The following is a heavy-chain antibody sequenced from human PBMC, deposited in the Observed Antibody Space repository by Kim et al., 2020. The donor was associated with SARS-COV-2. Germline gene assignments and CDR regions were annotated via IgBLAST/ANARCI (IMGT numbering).Heavy chain of an antibody. D-gene: IGHD3-22*01. Sequence: SETLSLTCTVSGGSISSSSYYWGWIRQPPGKGLEWIGSIYYSGSTYYNPSLKSRVTIYVDTSKNQFSLKLSSVTAADTAVYYCARQGPKYYYDSSGYRQNFYWGQGTLVTVSS. CDR2: IYYSGST. J-gene: IGHJ4*02. CDR1: GGSISSSSYY. V-gene: IGHV4-39*01. CDR3: ARQGPKYYYDSSGYRQNFY.